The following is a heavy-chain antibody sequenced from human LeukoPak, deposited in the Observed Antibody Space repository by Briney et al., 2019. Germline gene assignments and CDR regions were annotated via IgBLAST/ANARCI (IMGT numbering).Heavy chain of an antibody. CDR3: ARAYFDTSAYYPHFEF. J-gene: IGHJ4*02. CDR2: IYYSGST. Sequence: SETLSLTCTVSGGSFSNYYRTWIRQPPGKGLEWIGYIYYSGSTNYNPSLKSRLTISIDTSKNQFFLKLSSVTAADTAVYYCARAYFDTSAYYPHFEFWGPGTLVTVSS. V-gene: IGHV4-59*08. CDR1: GGSFSNYY. D-gene: IGHD3-22*01.